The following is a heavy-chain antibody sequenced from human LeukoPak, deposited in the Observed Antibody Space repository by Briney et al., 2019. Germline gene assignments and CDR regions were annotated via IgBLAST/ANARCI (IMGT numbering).Heavy chain of an antibody. CDR1: GGSISSSSYY. D-gene: IGHD6-6*01. Sequence: SETLSLTCTVSGGSISSSSYYWGWIRQPPGKGREWIGSIYYSGSTYYNPSLKSRVTISVDTSKNQFSLKLSSVTAADTAVYYCARVGSSSSWWFDPWGQGTLVTVSS. CDR3: ARVGSSSSWWFDP. V-gene: IGHV4-39*01. CDR2: IYYSGST. J-gene: IGHJ5*02.